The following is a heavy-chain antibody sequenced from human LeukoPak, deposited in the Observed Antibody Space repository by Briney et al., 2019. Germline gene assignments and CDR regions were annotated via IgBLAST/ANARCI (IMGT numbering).Heavy chain of an antibody. D-gene: IGHD3-22*01. CDR3: AGGYYDAYDAFDI. V-gene: IGHV3-21*01. J-gene: IGHJ3*02. CDR1: GFTFSSYS. Sequence: PGGSLRLSCAASGFTFSSYSMNWVRQAPGKGLEWVSSISSSSNYIYYADSVKGRFTISRDNAKNSLYLQMDSLRAEDTAVYYCAGGYYDAYDAFDIWGQGTMVIVSS. CDR2: ISSSSNYI.